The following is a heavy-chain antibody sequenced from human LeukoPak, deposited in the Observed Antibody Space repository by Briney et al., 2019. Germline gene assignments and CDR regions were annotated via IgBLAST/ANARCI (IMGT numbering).Heavy chain of an antibody. Sequence: SETLSLTCTVSGGSISTYSWTWIRQPAGKGLEWIGRKYTSGTTIYNPSLKRRGTMSVDTSKNQFTLQLSSVTAADTAVYYCATDLNYYGSGGYFDYWGQGTLVTVSS. V-gene: IGHV4-4*07. D-gene: IGHD3-10*01. CDR2: KYTSGTT. CDR1: GGSISTYS. J-gene: IGHJ4*02. CDR3: ATDLNYYGSGGYFDY.